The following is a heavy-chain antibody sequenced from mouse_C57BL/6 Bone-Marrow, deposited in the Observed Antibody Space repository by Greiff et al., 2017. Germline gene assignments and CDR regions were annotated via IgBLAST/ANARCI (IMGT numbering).Heavy chain of an antibody. D-gene: IGHD2-3*01. CDR3: ARDSGYDGYYPYYFDY. Sequence: EVQGVESGGGLVKPGGSLKLSCAASGFTFSSYAMSWVRQTPEKRLEWVATISDGGSYTYYPDNVKGRFTISRDNAKNNLYLQMSHLKSEDTAMXYCARDSGYDGYYPYYFDYWGQGTTLTGSS. CDR2: ISDGGSYT. CDR1: GFTFSSYA. J-gene: IGHJ2*01. V-gene: IGHV5-4*01.